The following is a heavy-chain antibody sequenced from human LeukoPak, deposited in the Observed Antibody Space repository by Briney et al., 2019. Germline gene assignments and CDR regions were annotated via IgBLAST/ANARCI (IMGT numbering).Heavy chain of an antibody. CDR1: GFTFSGSA. V-gene: IGHV3-73*01. CDR3: TGSSDWYFDL. Sequence: QPGGSLRLSCAASGFTFSGSAMHWVRQASGKGLEWVGRIRNKGNNYATSYAASAKGRFTISRDDSENTAYLQMNSLKTEDTAVYYCTGSSDWYFDLWGRGTLVTVSS. D-gene: IGHD2-15*01. J-gene: IGHJ2*01. CDR2: IRNKGNNYAT.